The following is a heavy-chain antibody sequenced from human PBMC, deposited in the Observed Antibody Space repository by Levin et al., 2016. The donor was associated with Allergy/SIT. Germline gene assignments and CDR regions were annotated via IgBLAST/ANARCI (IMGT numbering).Heavy chain of an antibody. CDR3: ARGVAAAAYYFDY. Sequence: PGKGLEWIGYIYYSGSTYYNPSLKSRVTISVDTSKNQFSLKLSSVTAADTAVYYCARGVAAAAYYFDYWGQGTLVTVSS. CDR2: IYYSGST. V-gene: IGHV4-31*02. J-gene: IGHJ4*02. D-gene: IGHD6-13*01.